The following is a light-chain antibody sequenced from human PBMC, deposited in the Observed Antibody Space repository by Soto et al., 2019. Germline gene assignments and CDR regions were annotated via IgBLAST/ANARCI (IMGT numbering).Light chain of an antibody. CDR1: QSVSNNY. Sequence: SLSEWESASPPYRASQSVSNNYLAWYQQKPGQAPRLLIYGASSRATGIPDRVSGSGSGTDFTLTISRLETEDFAVYYCQQYGSSGTFGQGTKVDI. J-gene: IGKJ1*01. CDR3: QQYGSSGT. CDR2: GAS. V-gene: IGKV3-20*01.